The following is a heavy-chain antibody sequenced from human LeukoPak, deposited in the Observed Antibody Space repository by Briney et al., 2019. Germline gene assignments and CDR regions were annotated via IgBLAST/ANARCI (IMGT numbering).Heavy chain of an antibody. D-gene: IGHD3-22*01. J-gene: IGHJ4*02. CDR3: TRDPSHYYDSSGYYYN. CDR1: GFTLGDYG. CDR2: IRSKAYGVTT. Sequence: PGGSLRLSCSASGFTLGDYGMSWFRQAPGKGLEWVGFIRSKAYGVTTEYAASVKGRFTISRDDSKSIAYLQMNSLKSEDTAVYYCTRDPSHYYDSSGYYYNWGQGTLVTVSS. V-gene: IGHV3-49*03.